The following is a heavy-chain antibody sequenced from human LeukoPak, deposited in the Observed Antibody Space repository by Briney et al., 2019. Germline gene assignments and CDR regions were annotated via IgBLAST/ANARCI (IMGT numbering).Heavy chain of an antibody. CDR3: AKDRAIAAGGTEGDY. CDR2: IRYDGSNK. Sequence: PGGSLRLSCAASGFTFSSYGMHWVRQAPGKGLEWVAFIRYDGSNKYYADSVKGRFTISRDNSKNTLYLQMNSLRAEDTAVYYCAKDRAIAAGGTEGDYWGQGTLVTVSS. J-gene: IGHJ4*02. V-gene: IGHV3-30*02. CDR1: GFTFSSYG. D-gene: IGHD6-13*01.